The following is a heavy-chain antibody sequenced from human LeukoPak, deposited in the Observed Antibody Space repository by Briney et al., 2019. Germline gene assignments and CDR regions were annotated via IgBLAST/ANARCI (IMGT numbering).Heavy chain of an antibody. V-gene: IGHV3-64*04. Sequence: GGSLRLSCSASGFTFNSYPMHWVRQAPGKGLEYVSAITSNGGITYYADSVKGRFTISRDNAKNSLYLQMNSLRVEDTAVCYCARGTHISLVRGALDYWGQGTLVTVSS. CDR3: ARGTHISLVRGALDY. D-gene: IGHD3-10*01. CDR1: GFTFNSYP. CDR2: ITSNGGIT. J-gene: IGHJ4*02.